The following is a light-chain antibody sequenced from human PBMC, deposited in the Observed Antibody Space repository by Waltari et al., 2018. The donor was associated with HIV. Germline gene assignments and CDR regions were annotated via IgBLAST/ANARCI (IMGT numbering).Light chain of an antibody. CDR1: QSISAK. J-gene: IGKJ2*01. Sequence: EIVMTQSPPTLSVSPGQRVTLSCRASQSISAKVAWYQQSPGQAPRLLIYEAATRPTGIPARFSGSGSGTEFTLTNSSLQSEDFATYFCQQYDSGPRGITFGQGTMLEIK. CDR3: QQYDSGPRGIT. V-gene: IGKV3-15*01. CDR2: EAA.